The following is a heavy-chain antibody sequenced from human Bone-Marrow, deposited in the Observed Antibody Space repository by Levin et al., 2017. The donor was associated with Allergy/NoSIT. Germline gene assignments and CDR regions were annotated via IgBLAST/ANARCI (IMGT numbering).Heavy chain of an antibody. CDR3: ARRMGYSRGYFHD. V-gene: IGHV3-11*01. J-gene: IGHJ1*01. D-gene: IGHD6-13*01. CDR1: GFNFGDYY. CDR2: ISNSGRTP. Sequence: GESLKISCAASGFNFGDYYMSWIRQAPGKGLECVSYISNSGRTPYYTHSVQGRFTISRDNAKNSLDLQMNSLRAEDTAVYYCARRMGYSRGYFHDWGQGTLVTVSS.